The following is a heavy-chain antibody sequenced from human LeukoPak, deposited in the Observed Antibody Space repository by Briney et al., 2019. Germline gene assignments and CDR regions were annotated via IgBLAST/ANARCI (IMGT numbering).Heavy chain of an antibody. D-gene: IGHD2-8*01. V-gene: IGHV3-33*08. J-gene: IGHJ4*02. CDR3: ARDPGGVVYFDY. Sequence: GGSLRLSCAASGFTFSNFDMHWVRQAPGKGLEWVAVIWYDGSNKYYADSVKGRFTISRDNSKNTLYLQMNTLRAEDTAVYYCARDPGGVVYFDYWGQGTLVTVSS. CDR1: GFTFSNFD. CDR2: IWYDGSNK.